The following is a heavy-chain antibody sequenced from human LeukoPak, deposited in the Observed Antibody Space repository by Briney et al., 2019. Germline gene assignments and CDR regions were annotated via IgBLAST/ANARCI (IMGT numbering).Heavy chain of an antibody. CDR2: ISAYSGNT. Sequence: ASVKVSCKASGYTFTSYGISWVRQAPGQGLEWMGWISAYSGNTNYAQKLQGRVTMTTDTSTSTAYMELRSLRSDDTAVYYCARENPQLGYCSSTSCHPFDYWGQGTLVTVSS. CDR3: ARENPQLGYCSSTSCHPFDY. J-gene: IGHJ4*02. D-gene: IGHD2-2*01. V-gene: IGHV1-18*04. CDR1: GYTFTSYG.